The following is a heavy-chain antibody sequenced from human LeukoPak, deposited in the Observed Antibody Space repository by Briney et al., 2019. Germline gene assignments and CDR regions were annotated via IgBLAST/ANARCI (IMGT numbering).Heavy chain of an antibody. CDR3: ATVPTVTNNPPGY. D-gene: IGHD4-11*01. V-gene: IGHV1-69-2*01. Sequence: ASVKVSCKVSGYTFTDYYMHWVQQAPGKGLEWMGLVDPEDGETIYAEKFQGRVTITADTSTDTAYMELSSLRSEDTAVYYCATVPTVTNNPPGYWGQGPLVTVSS. CDR2: VDPEDGET. CDR1: GYTFTDYY. J-gene: IGHJ4*02.